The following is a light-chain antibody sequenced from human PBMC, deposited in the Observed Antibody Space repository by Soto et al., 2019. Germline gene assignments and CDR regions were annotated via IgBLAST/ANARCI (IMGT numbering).Light chain of an antibody. V-gene: IGLV2-14*01. Sequence: QSALTQPASVSGPPGQSITISFTGTSSDVGGYNYVSWSQQHPGKAPKLIIYEVSNRPSGVSNRFSGSKSGNTASLTISGLQAEDEADYYCSSYTTTDTYVFGTGTKVTVL. CDR1: SSDVGGYNY. CDR2: EVS. J-gene: IGLJ1*01. CDR3: SSYTTTDTYV.